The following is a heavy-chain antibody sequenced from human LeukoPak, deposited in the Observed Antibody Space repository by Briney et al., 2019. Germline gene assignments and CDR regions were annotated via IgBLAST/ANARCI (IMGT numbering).Heavy chain of an antibody. CDR3: ARDLGYSSGPNY. V-gene: IGHV3-21*01. Sequence: GGSLRLSCAASGFSFSSFSMNWVRQAPGKGLEWVSYISDGSSFTYYVDSVKGRFTISRDNAKNSLYLQMNSLRAEDTAVYYCARDLGYSSGPNYWGQGTRVTVSS. D-gene: IGHD6-19*01. CDR1: GFSFSSFS. J-gene: IGHJ4*02. CDR2: ISDGSSFT.